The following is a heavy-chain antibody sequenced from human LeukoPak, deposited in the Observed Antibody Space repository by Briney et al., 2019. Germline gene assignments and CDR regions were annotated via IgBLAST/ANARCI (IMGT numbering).Heavy chain of an antibody. D-gene: IGHD3-10*01. CDR3: ARDQGGPYYYGSGSPRGAFDI. CDR1: GYTFTSYA. CDR2: INAGNGNT. V-gene: IGHV1-3*01. Sequence: ASVKVSCKASGYTFTSYAMHWVRQAPGQRLEWMGWINAGNGNTKYSQKFQGRVTITRDTSASTAYMELSSLRSEDTAVYYCARDQGGPYYYGSGSPRGAFDIWGQGTMVTVSS. J-gene: IGHJ3*02.